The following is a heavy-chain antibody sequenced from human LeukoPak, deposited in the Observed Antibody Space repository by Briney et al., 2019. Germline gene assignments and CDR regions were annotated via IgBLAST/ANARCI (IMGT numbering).Heavy chain of an antibody. V-gene: IGHV4-39*07. CDR2: ISYSGSA. J-gene: IGHJ3*02. D-gene: IGHD3-22*01. Sequence: SETLSLTCTVSGGSISSSNYYWGWIRQPPGKGLEWIGSISYSGSAYYNPSLKSRVTISVDTSKNQFSLKLSSVTAADTAVYYCARSNYYDSSGTSNDAFDIWGQGTMVTVSS. CDR3: ARSNYYDSSGTSNDAFDI. CDR1: GGSISSSNYY.